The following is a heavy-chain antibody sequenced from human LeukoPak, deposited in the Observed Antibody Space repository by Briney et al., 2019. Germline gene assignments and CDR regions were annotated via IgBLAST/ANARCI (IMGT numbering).Heavy chain of an antibody. CDR1: GFTYSSYR. V-gene: IGHV3-74*01. CDR2: IKDGGTNT. Sequence: GGPLRLSCAASGFTYSSYRIHWVREAPGEAVVWVSRIKDGGTNTDYADSVKGRFTISRDNAKNSLYLQMNSLRAEDTAVYYCASLSPAVAGYFDYWGQGTLVTVSS. J-gene: IGHJ4*02. CDR3: ASLSPAVAGYFDY. D-gene: IGHD6-19*01.